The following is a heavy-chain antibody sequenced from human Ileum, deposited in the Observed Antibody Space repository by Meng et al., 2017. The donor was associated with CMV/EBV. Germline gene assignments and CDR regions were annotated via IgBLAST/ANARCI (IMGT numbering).Heavy chain of an antibody. CDR3: ARHLRIGGDWMHY. CDR2: ISDTGSTI. CDR1: EFTFSDYY. J-gene: IGHJ4*02. V-gene: IGHV3-11*01. D-gene: IGHD2-21*01. Sequence: GGSLRLSCAASEFTFSDYYMSWVRQAPGKGLEWLSYISDTGSTIYHADSVKGRFTISRDNAKNSLYLQMNSLRAEDTAVYYCARHLRIGGDWMHYWGQGTLVTVSS.